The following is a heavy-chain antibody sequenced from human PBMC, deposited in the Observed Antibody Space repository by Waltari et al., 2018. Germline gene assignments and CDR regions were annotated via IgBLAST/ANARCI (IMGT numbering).Heavy chain of an antibody. CDR1: GGSLSSYY. CDR2: IYTRGST. V-gene: IGHV4-4*07. D-gene: IGHD6-6*01. CDR3: ARYSSSFPRYFDL. J-gene: IGHJ2*01. Sequence: QVQLQESGPGLVKPSETLSLTCTVSGGSLSSYYWSWLRQPAGKGLEWIGRIYTRGSTNYNPALKGRVTMSGDPSKNQFSLKLSSVAAADTAVDYCARYSSSFPRYFDLWGRGTLVTVSS.